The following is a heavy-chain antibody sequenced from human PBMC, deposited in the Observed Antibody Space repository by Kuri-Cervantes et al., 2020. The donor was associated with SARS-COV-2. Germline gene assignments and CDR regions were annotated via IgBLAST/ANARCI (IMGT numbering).Heavy chain of an antibody. Sequence: LRLSCTVSGGSISSSSYYWGWIRQPPGKGLEWIGRIYTSGSTNYNPSLKSRVTISVDTSKNQFSLKLSSVTAADTAVYYCARDRWELHDYWGQGTLVTVSS. J-gene: IGHJ4*02. CDR2: IYTSGST. V-gene: IGHV4-61*02. D-gene: IGHD1-26*01. CDR1: GGSISSSSYY. CDR3: ARDRWELHDY.